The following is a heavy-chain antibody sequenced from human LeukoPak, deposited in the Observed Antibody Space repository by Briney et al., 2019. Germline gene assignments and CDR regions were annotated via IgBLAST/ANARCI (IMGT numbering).Heavy chain of an antibody. D-gene: IGHD3-9*01. Sequence: GGSLRLSCAASGFTFSDYYMSWIRQAPGKGLEWVSYISSSSSYTNYADSVKGRFTISRDSAKNSLYLQMNSLRAEDTAVYYCARPLRDILTGYYFDYWGQGTLVTVSS. CDR1: GFTFSDYY. V-gene: IGHV3-11*06. CDR3: ARPLRDILTGYYFDY. J-gene: IGHJ4*02. CDR2: ISSSSSYT.